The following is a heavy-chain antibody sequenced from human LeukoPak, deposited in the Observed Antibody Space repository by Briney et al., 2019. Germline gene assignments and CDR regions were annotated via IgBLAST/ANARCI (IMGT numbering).Heavy chain of an antibody. Sequence: PGGSLRLSCAASGFTFSDEGMHWVRQAPGKGLEWVSFIHVDANEIYYADSVKGRFTISRDNSKNTLYLQMNSLRAEDTAVYYCAKSVWFGELFPDYYYGMDVWGQGTTVTVSS. D-gene: IGHD3-10*01. CDR2: IHVDANEI. CDR1: GFTFSDEG. J-gene: IGHJ6*02. V-gene: IGHV3-30*02. CDR3: AKSVWFGELFPDYYYGMDV.